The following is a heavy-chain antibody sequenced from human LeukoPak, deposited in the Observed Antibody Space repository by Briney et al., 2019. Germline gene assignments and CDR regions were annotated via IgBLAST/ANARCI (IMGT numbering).Heavy chain of an antibody. CDR2: MNPNSGNT. CDR3: ARRVYDSSGRDLDY. Sequence: ASVKVSCKASGYTFTSYDINWVRQATGQGLEWMGWMNPNSGNTGYAQKFQGRVTITTDESTSTAYMELSSLRSEDTAVYYCARRVYDSSGRDLDYWGQGTLVTVSS. V-gene: IGHV1-8*01. D-gene: IGHD3-22*01. CDR1: GYTFTSYD. J-gene: IGHJ4*02.